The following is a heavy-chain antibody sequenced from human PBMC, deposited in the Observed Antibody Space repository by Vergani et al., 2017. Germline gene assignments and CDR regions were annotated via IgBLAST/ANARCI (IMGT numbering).Heavy chain of an antibody. V-gene: IGHV3-15*07. D-gene: IGHD2-21*01. CDR1: GFRFRNAW. Sequence: EVQLVESGGGIVKPGGSLRLSCVASGFRFRNAWMNWVRRTPGKGLEWVGRLKSTFDRGTTDYAAAVKGRFTISRDDSKNTLFLQMNGLKTEDIGVYYCTTDPRYCGDGSCYWLRDHHYYGMDVWGQGTTVTVSS. CDR2: LKSTFDRGTT. CDR3: TTDPRYCGDGSCYWLRDHHYYGMDV. J-gene: IGHJ6*02.